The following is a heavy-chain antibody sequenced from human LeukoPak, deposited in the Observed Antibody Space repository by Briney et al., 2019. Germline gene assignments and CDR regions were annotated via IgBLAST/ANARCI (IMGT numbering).Heavy chain of an antibody. CDR3: ARVYYYGSGSYQKGGYFDY. CDR2: ISSSSSYI. CDR1: GFTVSSNY. V-gene: IGHV3-21*01. Sequence: GGSLRLSCAASGFTVSSNYMSWVRQAPGKGLEWVSSISSSSSYIYYADSVKGRFTISKDNAKNSLYLQMNSLRAEDTAVYYCARVYYYGSGSYQKGGYFDYWGQGTLVTVSS. D-gene: IGHD3-10*01. J-gene: IGHJ4*02.